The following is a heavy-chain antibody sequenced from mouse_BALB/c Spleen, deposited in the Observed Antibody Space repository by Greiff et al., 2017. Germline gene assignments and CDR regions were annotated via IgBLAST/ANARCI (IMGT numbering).Heavy chain of an antibody. CDR3: ARQTTYAMDY. CDR1: GFTFSSYY. J-gene: IGHJ4*01. Sequence: DVQLVESGGGLVQPGGSLKLSCAASGFTFSSYYMSWVRQTPEKRLELVAAINSNGGSTYYPDTVKGRFTISRDNAKNTLYLQMSSLKSEDTALYYCARQTTYAMDYWGQGTSVTVSS. V-gene: IGHV5-6-2*01. D-gene: IGHD2-12*01. CDR2: INSNGGST.